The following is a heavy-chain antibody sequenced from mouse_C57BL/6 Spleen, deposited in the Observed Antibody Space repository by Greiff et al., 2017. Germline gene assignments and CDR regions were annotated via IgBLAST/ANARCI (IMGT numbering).Heavy chain of an antibody. CDR2: IRNKANGYTT. CDR1: GFTFTDYY. CDR3: ARLTGTYYFDY. D-gene: IGHD4-1*01. V-gene: IGHV7-3*01. Sequence: EVNLVESGGGLVQPGGSLSLSCAASGFTFTDYYMSWVRQPPGKALEWLGFIRNKANGYTTEYSASVKGRFTISRDNSQSILYLQMNALRAEDSATYYCARLTGTYYFDYWGQGTTLTVSS. J-gene: IGHJ2*01.